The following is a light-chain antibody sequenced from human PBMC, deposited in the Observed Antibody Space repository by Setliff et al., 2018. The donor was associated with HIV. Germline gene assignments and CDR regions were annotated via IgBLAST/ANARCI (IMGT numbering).Light chain of an antibody. CDR3: AAWQDGLDGDV. CDR1: FSNIGSNT. J-gene: IGLJ1*01. CDR2: IDD. V-gene: IGLV1-44*01. Sequence: QSVLTQPPSVSGTPGQRVIISCSGSFSNIGSNTVNWYQQLPGTGPKLLVYIDDQRPSGVPDRFSGSKSGTSASLAISGLQSEDEADYYCAAWQDGLDGDVFGSGTKVTV.